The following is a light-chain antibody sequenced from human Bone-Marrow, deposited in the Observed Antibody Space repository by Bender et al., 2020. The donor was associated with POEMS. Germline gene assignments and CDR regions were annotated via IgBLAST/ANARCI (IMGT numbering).Light chain of an antibody. Sequence: QSALTQPASVSGSPGQSITISCTGTSSDVGSYTLVSWYQQHPGKAPQLMIYDVTQRPSGVSNRFSGSKSGNTASLTISGLQAEDEADYYCCSYAGRSILWVFGGGTQLTVL. CDR3: CSYAGRSILWV. CDR1: SSDVGSYTL. CDR2: DVT. J-gene: IGLJ3*02. V-gene: IGLV2-23*02.